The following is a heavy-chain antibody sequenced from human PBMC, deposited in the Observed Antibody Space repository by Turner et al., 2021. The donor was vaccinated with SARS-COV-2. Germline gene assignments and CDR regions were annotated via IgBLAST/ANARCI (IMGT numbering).Heavy chain of an antibody. CDR2: IHYSGST. CDR3: ARAHYPGSLFRFDP. D-gene: IGHD2-21*01. CDR1: GGFISGDY. Sequence: QVQLQESGPGLVKPSETLSLICSVSGGFISGDYWSWIRQPPGKGLEWIGNIHYSGSTNYNPSLKSRVTVSVDTSKNQFSLKLSSVTAADTAVYYYARAHYPGSLFRFDPWGQGTLVTVSS. V-gene: IGHV4-59*01. J-gene: IGHJ5*02.